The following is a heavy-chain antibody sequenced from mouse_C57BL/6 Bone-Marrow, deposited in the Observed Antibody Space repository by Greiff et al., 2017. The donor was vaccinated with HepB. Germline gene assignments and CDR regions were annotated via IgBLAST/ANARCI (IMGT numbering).Heavy chain of an antibody. CDR2: IYYSGTI. CDR1: GISITTGNYR. CDR3: TRDGYYGSSRAWFAY. D-gene: IGHD1-1*01. Sequence: EVKLQESGPGLVKPSQTVFLTCTVTGISITTGNYRWSWIRQFPGNKLEWIGYIYYSGTITYNPSLTSRTTITRDTPKNQFFLEMNSLTAEDTATDYCTRDGYYGSSRAWFAYWGQGTLVTVSA. V-gene: IGHV3-5*01. J-gene: IGHJ3*01.